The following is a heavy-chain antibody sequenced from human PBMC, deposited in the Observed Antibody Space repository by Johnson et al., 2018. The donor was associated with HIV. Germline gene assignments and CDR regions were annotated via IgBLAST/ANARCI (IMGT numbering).Heavy chain of an antibody. Sequence: VQLVESGGALVQPGGSLRLSCAASGFTFSSYWMTWVRQAPGRGLEWVANIIEDGSEKYYADSVKGRFNISRDNSKNTLNLQMSSLRAEETAVYYCAREIAVAEAATLTSGILDIWGQGTMVTVSS. J-gene: IGHJ3*02. V-gene: IGHV3-7*01. CDR1: GFTFSSYW. CDR2: IIEDGSEK. D-gene: IGHD2-15*01. CDR3: AREIAVAEAATLTSGILDI.